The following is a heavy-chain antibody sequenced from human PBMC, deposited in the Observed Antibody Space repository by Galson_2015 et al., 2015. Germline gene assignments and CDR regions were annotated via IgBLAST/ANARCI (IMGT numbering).Heavy chain of an antibody. CDR1: GFTFSSYN. J-gene: IGHJ4*02. V-gene: IGHV3-21*01. D-gene: IGHD4-17*01. CDR2: ISSSSSYI. CDR3: ARDSYGDYAFDY. Sequence: SLRLSCAASGFTFSSYNMNWDRQAPGKGLEWVSSISSSSSYIYYADSVKGRFTISRDNAKNSLYLQMNSLRAEDTAVYYCARDSYGDYAFDYWGQGTLVTVSS.